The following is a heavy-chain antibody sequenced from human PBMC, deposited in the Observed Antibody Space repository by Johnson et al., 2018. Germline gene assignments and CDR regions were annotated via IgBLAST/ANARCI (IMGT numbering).Heavy chain of an antibody. Sequence: VQLVQSGGGVVQPGRSLRLSCAASGFTFSSYWMSWVRQAPGKGLEWVANIKQDGSEKYYVDSVKGRFTISRDNAKNSLYLQMNSLRAEDKAVYYCARDRGIMITFGGHNGGVTAFDIWGQGTMVTVSS. D-gene: IGHD3-16*01. CDR2: IKQDGSEK. CDR3: ARDRGIMITFGGHNGGVTAFDI. CDR1: GFTFSSYW. V-gene: IGHV3-7*01. J-gene: IGHJ3*02.